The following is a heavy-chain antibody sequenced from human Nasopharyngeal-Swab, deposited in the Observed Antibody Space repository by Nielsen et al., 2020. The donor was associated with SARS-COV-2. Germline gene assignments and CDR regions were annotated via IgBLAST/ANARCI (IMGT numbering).Heavy chain of an antibody. Sequence: GESLKLSCAASGFTFSSYAMNWVRQVPGKGLEWVSALNGSGGSTYYADSVRGRFIISRDNSKNTLYLQMNSLRAEDTAIYYCAKDRGSSWYFFDSWGQGTLVTVSS. J-gene: IGHJ4*02. D-gene: IGHD6-13*01. CDR3: AKDRGSSWYFFDS. CDR2: LNGSGGST. CDR1: GFTFSSYA. V-gene: IGHV3-23*01.